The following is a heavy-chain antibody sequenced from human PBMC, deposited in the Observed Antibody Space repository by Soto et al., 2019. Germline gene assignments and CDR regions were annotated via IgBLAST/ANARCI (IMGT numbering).Heavy chain of an antibody. CDR3: ARVGKDIAVVSDYYMDV. V-gene: IGHV5-51*01. CDR1: GYSYTSYW. Sequence: PGESLKISCKGSGYSYTSYWVAWVRQMPGKGLEWMGIIYPGDSATRYSPSFQGQVTFSADKSIRTAYLQWSSLKASDTAMYYCARVGKDIAVVSDYYMDVWGKGTSVTVSS. J-gene: IGHJ6*03. CDR2: IYPGDSAT. D-gene: IGHD2-2*01.